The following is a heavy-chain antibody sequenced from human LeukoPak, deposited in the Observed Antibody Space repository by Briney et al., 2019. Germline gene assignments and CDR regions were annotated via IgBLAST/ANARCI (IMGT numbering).Heavy chain of an antibody. D-gene: IGHD6-6*01. V-gene: IGHV3-30*01. J-gene: IGHJ6*03. CDR3: ARAAPPDSSSGVYYYYMDV. Sequence: GGSLRLSCAAFGFTFSSYAMHWVRQAPGKGLEWVAVISYDGSNKYYADSVKGRFTISRDNSKNTLYLQMNSLRAEDTAVYYCARAAPPDSSSGVYYYYMDVWGKGTTVTVSS. CDR1: GFTFSSYA. CDR2: ISYDGSNK.